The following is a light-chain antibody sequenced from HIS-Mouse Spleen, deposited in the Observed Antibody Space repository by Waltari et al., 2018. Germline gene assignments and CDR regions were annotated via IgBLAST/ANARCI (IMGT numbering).Light chain of an antibody. CDR1: SSDVGGYNY. CDR3: SSYTSSSTWV. J-gene: IGLJ3*02. V-gene: IGLV2-14*01. CDR2: EVS. Sequence: QSALTQPASVSGSPGRSNTISCTGPSSDVGGYNYVSWYQQHPGKAPKLMIYEVSNRPSGVSNRFSGSKSGNTASLTISGLQAEDEADYYCSSYTSSSTWVFGGGTKLTVL.